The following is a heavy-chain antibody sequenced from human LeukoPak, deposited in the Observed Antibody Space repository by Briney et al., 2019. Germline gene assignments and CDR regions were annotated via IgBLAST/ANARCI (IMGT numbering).Heavy chain of an antibody. CDR3: ARDNLEWGSVFDY. CDR2: INNDGHSI. J-gene: IGHJ4*02. D-gene: IGHD3-16*01. CDR1: GFMFKTYW. V-gene: IGHV3-74*01. Sequence: GGSLRLSCATSGFMFKTYWMHWVRQAQGKGLVWVSRINNDGHSINYADSVKGRFTTSRDNAKNTLFLHMNSLRAEDTGVYYCARDNLEWGSVFDYWGQGALVTVSS.